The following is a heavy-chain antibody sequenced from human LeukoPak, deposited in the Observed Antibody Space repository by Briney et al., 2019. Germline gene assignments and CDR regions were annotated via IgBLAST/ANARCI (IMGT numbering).Heavy chain of an antibody. V-gene: IGHV4-39*01. CDR3: ARVGQQPVNPLAKDYYYYYMDV. J-gene: IGHJ6*03. D-gene: IGHD6-13*01. CDR2: IYYSGST. CDR1: GGSISSSSYY. Sequence: PSETLSLTCTVSGGSISSSSYYWGWIRQPPGKGLEWIGSIYYSGSTYYNPSLKSRVTISVDTSKNQFSLKLSSVTAADTAVYYCARVGQQPVNPLAKDYYYYYMDVWGKGTTVTVSS.